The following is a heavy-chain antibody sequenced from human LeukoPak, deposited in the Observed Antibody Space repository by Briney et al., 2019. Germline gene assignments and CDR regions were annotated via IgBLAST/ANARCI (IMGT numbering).Heavy chain of an antibody. CDR1: GFTFSSYS. CDR3: ARVDDFWSGYWD. Sequence: GGSLRLSCAASGFTFSSYSMNWVRQAPGKGLEWVSSISSSSSYIYYADSVKGRFTTSRDNAKNSLYLQMNSLRAEDTAVYYCARVDDFWSGYWDWGQGTLVTVSS. J-gene: IGHJ4*02. D-gene: IGHD3-3*01. V-gene: IGHV3-21*01. CDR2: ISSSSSYI.